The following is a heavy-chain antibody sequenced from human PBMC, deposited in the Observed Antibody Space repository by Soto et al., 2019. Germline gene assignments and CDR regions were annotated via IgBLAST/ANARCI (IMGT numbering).Heavy chain of an antibody. V-gene: IGHV3-23*01. D-gene: IGHD5-12*01. CDR3: AKERYSCFDPDFDY. CDR2: ISGSGGST. CDR1: GFTFSSYA. J-gene: IGHJ4*01. Sequence: GGSLRLSCAASGFTFSSYAMSWFRQAPGKGLEWVSAISGSGGSTYYADSVKGRFTISRDNSKNTLNLQMNSLRAEDKGVYYWAKERYSCFDPDFDYWGHGTLVTVSS.